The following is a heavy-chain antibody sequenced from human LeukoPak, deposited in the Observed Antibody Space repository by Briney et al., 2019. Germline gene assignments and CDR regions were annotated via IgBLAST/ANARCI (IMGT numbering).Heavy chain of an antibody. CDR3: ARENCSSTSCYPYYMDV. CDR1: GYTFTSYG. D-gene: IGHD2-2*01. Sequence: ASVKVSCKASGYTFTSYGISWVRQAPGQGLEWMGWISAYNGNTNYAQKLQGRVTMTTDTPTSTAHMELRSLRSDDTAVYYCARENCSSTSCYPYYMDVWGKGTTVTVSS. CDR2: ISAYNGNT. V-gene: IGHV1-18*01. J-gene: IGHJ6*03.